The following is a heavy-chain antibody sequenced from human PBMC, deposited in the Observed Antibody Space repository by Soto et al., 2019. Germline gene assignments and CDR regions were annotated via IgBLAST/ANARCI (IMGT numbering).Heavy chain of an antibody. J-gene: IGHJ4*02. CDR1: GFSFNSYW. V-gene: IGHV3-74*01. Sequence: GGSLRLSCAASGFSFNSYWMHWVRQAPGKGLMWVSCVNNDGSATTYADSVKGRFTISRDNAKNTLYLQMNSLRAEDTAVYYCAKDRGSGSYYIGPAYYFDYWGQGTLVTVSS. CDR2: VNNDGSAT. CDR3: AKDRGSGSYYIGPAYYFDY. D-gene: IGHD3-10*01.